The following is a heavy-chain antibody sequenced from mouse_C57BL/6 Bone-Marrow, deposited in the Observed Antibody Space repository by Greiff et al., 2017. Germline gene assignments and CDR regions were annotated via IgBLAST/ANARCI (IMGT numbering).Heavy chain of an antibody. CDR2: ISDGGSYT. CDR1: GFTFSSYA. V-gene: IGHV5-4*03. Sequence: EVKLVESGGGLVKPGGSLKLSCAASGFTFSSYAMSWVRQTPEKRLEWVATISDGGSYTYYPDNVKGRFTIARDNAKNNLYLQMSHLKSEETAMYYCAREGTGAMDYWGQGTSVTVSS. CDR3: AREGTGAMDY. J-gene: IGHJ4*01. D-gene: IGHD4-1*01.